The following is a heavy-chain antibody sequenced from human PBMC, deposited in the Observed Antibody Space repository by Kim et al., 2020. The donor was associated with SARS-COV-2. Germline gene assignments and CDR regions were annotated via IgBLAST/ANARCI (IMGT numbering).Heavy chain of an antibody. CDR3: AKDVGGLILTGYSYFDY. CDR2: IWYDGSNK. V-gene: IGHV3-33*06. D-gene: IGHD3-9*01. Sequence: GGSLRLSCAASGFTFSSYAMHWVRQAPGKGLEWVAVIWYDGSNKYYADSVKGRFTISRDNSKNTLYLQMNSLRAEDTAVYYCAKDVGGLILTGYSYFDYWGQGTLVTVSS. CDR1: GFTFSSYA. J-gene: IGHJ4*02.